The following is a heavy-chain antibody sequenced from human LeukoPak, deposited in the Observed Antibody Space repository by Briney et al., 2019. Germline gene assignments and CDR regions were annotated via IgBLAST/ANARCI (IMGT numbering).Heavy chain of an antibody. Sequence: ASVKVSCKASGYAFTSYYMHWVRQAPGQGLEWMGIINPSGGSTSYTQKFQGRVTMTRDTSTTTVYMELSSLRSQDTAVYYCARHKEVGDYYYFDYWGQGTLVTVSS. J-gene: IGHJ4*02. CDR2: INPSGGST. V-gene: IGHV1-46*01. CDR3: ARHKEVGDYYYFDY. D-gene: IGHD2/OR15-2a*01. CDR1: GYAFTSYY.